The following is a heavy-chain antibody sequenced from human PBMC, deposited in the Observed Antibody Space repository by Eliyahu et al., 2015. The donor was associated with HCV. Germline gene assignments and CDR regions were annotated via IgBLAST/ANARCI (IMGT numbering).Heavy chain of an antibody. Sequence: EVQLVESGGGLVQPGXSLRLXCAASXLXLDDYAIHWVRQAPGKGXEWVAGIRGNSVIIGYADSVKGRFTISRDNAKNSLYLQMNSLRAEDTALYYCAKDWGPSYGSGSFHPHYFDNWGQGTLVTVSS. CDR1: XLXLDDYA. CDR2: IRGNSVII. J-gene: IGHJ4*02. CDR3: AKDWGPSYGSGSFHPHYFDN. D-gene: IGHD3-10*01. V-gene: IGHV3-9*01.